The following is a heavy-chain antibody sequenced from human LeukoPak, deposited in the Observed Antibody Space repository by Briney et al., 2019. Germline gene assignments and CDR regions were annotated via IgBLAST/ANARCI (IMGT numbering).Heavy chain of an antibody. CDR2: IYYSGNT. V-gene: IGHV4-59*01. CDR3: ARVRTDWFGEIDY. D-gene: IGHD3-10*01. CDR1: GGSISSYY. J-gene: IGHJ4*02. Sequence: SETLSLTCTVSGGSISSYYWSWTRQPPGKGLEWIGYIYYSGNTNYNPSLKSRVTISVDTSKNQSSLKLSSVTAADTAVYYCARVRTDWFGEIDYWGQGTLVTVSS.